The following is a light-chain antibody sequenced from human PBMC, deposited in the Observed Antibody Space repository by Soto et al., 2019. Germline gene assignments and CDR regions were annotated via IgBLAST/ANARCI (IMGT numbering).Light chain of an antibody. CDR1: QSVTSN. Sequence: VSPGEVATLSCWASQSVTSNLAWYQQKRGQAPRLLIYAASTRATGVPARFSGSGSGTEFTLTISSLQSEDFAVYYCQQYNNWPPITFGQGTRLEI. CDR2: AAS. V-gene: IGKV3D-15*01. CDR3: QQYNNWPPIT. J-gene: IGKJ5*01.